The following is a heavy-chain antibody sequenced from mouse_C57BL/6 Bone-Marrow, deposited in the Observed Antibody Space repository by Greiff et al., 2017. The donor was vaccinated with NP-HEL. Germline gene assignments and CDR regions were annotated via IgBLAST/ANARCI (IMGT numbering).Heavy chain of an antibody. V-gene: IGHV5-6*01. D-gene: IGHD2-3*01. J-gene: IGHJ3*01. Sequence: EVQGVESGGDLVKPGGSLKLSCAASGFTFSSYGMSWVRQTPDKRLEWVATISSGGCYPYYPDSVKGRFTISRDNAKNTLYLQMSSLKSEDTAMYYCERHRGWSFAYWGQGTLVTVSA. CDR3: ERHRGWSFAY. CDR1: GFTFSSYG. CDR2: ISSGGCYP.